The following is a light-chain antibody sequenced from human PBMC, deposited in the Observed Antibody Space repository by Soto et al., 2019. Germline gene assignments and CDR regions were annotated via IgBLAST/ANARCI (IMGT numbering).Light chain of an antibody. CDR2: EVS. Sequence: QSALTQPASVSGSPGQSITISCTGTSSDIGGYNYVSWYQQHPGKAPKLMLYEVSNRPSGVSNRFSGFKSGNTASLTITGLQAEDEADYYRNSYTSSSTLYVFGTGTKVTVL. V-gene: IGLV2-14*01. CDR1: SSDIGGYNY. CDR3: NSYTSSSTLYV. J-gene: IGLJ1*01.